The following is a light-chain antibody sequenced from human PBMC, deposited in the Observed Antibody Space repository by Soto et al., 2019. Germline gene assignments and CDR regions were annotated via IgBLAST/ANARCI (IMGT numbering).Light chain of an antibody. J-gene: IGLJ1*01. V-gene: IGLV2-14*01. CDR3: SSYTSSTTPLYV. Sequence: QSALTQPASVSGSPGQSITISCTGTSSDVGGYNYVSWYQQHPGKAPKLMIYEVSNRPSGVSNRFSRSKSGNTASLTISGLQAEDEADYYCSSYTSSTTPLYVFGTGTKLTVL. CDR1: SSDVGGYNY. CDR2: EVS.